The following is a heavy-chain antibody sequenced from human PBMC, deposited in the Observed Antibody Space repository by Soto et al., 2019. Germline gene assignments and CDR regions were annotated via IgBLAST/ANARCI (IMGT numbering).Heavy chain of an antibody. V-gene: IGHV4-61*01. D-gene: IGHD2-2*01. Sequence: SETLSLTCTVSGGSVSSGSYYWSWIRQPPGKGLEWIGYIYYSGSTNYNPSLKSRVTISVDTSKNQFSLKLSSVTAADTAVYYCARGIYCSSTSCYLASPEYWGQGTLVTVSS. J-gene: IGHJ4*02. CDR1: GGSVSSGSYY. CDR3: ARGIYCSSTSCYLASPEY. CDR2: IYYSGST.